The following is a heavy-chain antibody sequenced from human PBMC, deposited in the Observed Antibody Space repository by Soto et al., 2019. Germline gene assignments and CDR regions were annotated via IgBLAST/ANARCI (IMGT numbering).Heavy chain of an antibody. V-gene: IGHV3-23*01. CDR3: ARDWTGNTCPCLDV. CDR2: SGGSGGTT. D-gene: IGHD2-8*02. CDR1: GFIFNNYA. J-gene: IGHJ6*02. Sequence: EVQLWESGGGLVQPGGSLRLSCAASGFIFNNYALTWVRQSPGKGLEWVSTSGGSGGTTYYADSVKGRFTISRDSSKNPLSLQMNSLRVEDTATYYCARDWTGNTCPCLDVWGQGTTVSVSS.